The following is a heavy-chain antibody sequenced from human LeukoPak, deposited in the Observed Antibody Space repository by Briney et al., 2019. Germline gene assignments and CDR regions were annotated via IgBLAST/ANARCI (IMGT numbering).Heavy chain of an antibody. CDR3: ARVHVDYYGSGSYYSFYY. CDR1: GYTFTDYY. CDR2: MNPNSGNT. V-gene: IGHV1-8*02. Sequence: ASVKVSCKASGYTFTDYYMHWVRQAPGQGLEWMGWMNPNSGNTGYAQKFQGRVTMTRNTSISTAYMELSSLRSEDTAVYYCARVHVDYYGSGSYYSFYYWGQGTLVTVSS. J-gene: IGHJ4*02. D-gene: IGHD3-10*01.